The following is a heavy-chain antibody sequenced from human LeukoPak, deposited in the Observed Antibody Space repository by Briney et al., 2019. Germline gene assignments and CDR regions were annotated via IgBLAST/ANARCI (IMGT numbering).Heavy chain of an antibody. CDR3: AKDMYDILTGYDIGRDNWFDP. J-gene: IGHJ5*02. CDR1: GFTFSSYW. CDR2: IKQDGSEK. Sequence: GGSLRLSCAASGFTFSSYWMSWVRQAPGKGLEWVANIKQDGSEKYYVDSVKGRFTISRDNFKNTLYLQMNSLRAEDTAVYYCAKDMYDILTGYDIGRDNWFDPWGQGTLVSVSS. V-gene: IGHV3-7*01. D-gene: IGHD3-9*01.